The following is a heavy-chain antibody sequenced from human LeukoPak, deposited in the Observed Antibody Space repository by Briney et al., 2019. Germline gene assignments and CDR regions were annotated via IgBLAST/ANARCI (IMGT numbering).Heavy chain of an antibody. Sequence: GGSLRLSCAVSGFNFNNYAMTWVRQAPGKGLEWVSAIGGSGVSTFYGDSVKGRFSISRDNSKNTLYLQMNSLRAEDTAIYYCAIIDGVGTKDYWGPGTLVTVSS. CDR3: AIIDGVGTKDY. CDR2: IGGSGVST. D-gene: IGHD3-3*01. J-gene: IGHJ4*02. CDR1: GFNFNNYA. V-gene: IGHV3-23*01.